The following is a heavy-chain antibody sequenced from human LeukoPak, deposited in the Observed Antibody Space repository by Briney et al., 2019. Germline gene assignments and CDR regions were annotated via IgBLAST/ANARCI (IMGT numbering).Heavy chain of an antibody. D-gene: IGHD5-24*01. Sequence: GGSLRLSCASSGFTFSSYAMSWVRQAPGKGLEWVSTIGGTGVRTYYADSVKGRFTISRDNSKNTLYLQINSLRAEDTAVYYCAKDDRWLQFCCWGQGTLVTVSA. J-gene: IGHJ4*02. CDR1: GFTFSSYA. V-gene: IGHV3-23*01. CDR2: IGGTGVRT. CDR3: AKDDRWLQFCC.